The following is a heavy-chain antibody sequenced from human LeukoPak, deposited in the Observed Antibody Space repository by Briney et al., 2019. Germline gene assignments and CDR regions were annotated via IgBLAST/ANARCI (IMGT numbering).Heavy chain of an antibody. J-gene: IGHJ4*02. CDR3: ARGPPSLYFDY. CDR1: GYTFTSYG. D-gene: IGHD6-6*01. V-gene: IGHV1-69*13. Sequence: GASVKVSCKASGYTFTSYGISWVRQAPGQGLEWMGGIIPIFGTANYAQKFQGRVTITADESTSTAYMELSSLRSEDTAVYYCARGPPSLYFDYWGQGTLVTVSS. CDR2: IIPIFGTA.